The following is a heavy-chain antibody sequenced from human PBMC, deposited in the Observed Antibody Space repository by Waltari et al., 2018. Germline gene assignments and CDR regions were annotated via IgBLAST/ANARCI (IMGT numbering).Heavy chain of an antibody. CDR2: IYYSGST. CDR1: GGSISSYY. Sequence: QVQLQESGPGLVKPSETLSLTCTVSGGSISSYYWSWIRQPPGKGLEWIGYIYYSGSTNYNPSLKRRVTISVDTSKNQFSLKLSSVTAADTAVYYCARDAAVLDAFDIWGQGTMVTVSS. V-gene: IGHV4-59*01. CDR3: ARDAAVLDAFDI. D-gene: IGHD2-15*01. J-gene: IGHJ3*02.